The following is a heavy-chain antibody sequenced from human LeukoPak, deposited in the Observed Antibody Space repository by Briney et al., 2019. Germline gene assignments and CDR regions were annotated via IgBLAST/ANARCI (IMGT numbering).Heavy chain of an antibody. Sequence: GGSLRLSCAASGFTFSSYAISWVRQAPGKGLEWVSAISGSGGSTYYADSVKGRFTISRDNSKNTLYLQMNSLRAENTAVYYCANYRGSSWYYFDYWGQGTLVTVSS. CDR3: ANYRGSSWYYFDY. CDR2: ISGSGGST. V-gene: IGHV3-23*01. D-gene: IGHD6-6*01. J-gene: IGHJ4*02. CDR1: GFTFSSYA.